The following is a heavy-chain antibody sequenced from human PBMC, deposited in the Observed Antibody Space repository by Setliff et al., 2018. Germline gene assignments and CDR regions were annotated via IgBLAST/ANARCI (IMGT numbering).Heavy chain of an antibody. Sequence: GASVKVSCKASGYTFTSYGISWVRQAPGQGLEWMGWISAYNGNTNYAQKLQGRVTMTTDTSTSTAYMELRSLRSDDTAVYYCARVSPYYDFWSGYYGDVLWGYMGVWGKGTTVTVSS. CDR1: GYTFTSYG. V-gene: IGHV1-18*01. J-gene: IGHJ6*03. CDR3: ARVSPYYDFWSGYYGDVLWGYMGV. CDR2: ISAYNGNT. D-gene: IGHD3-3*01.